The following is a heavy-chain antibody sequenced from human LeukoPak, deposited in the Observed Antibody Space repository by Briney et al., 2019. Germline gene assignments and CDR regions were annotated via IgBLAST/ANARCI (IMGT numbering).Heavy chain of an antibody. CDR3: ARGSSFSNF. CDR1: GFNFDEYG. V-gene: IGHV3-20*04. J-gene: IGHJ4*02. Sequence: GGSLRLSCAAFGFNFDEYGMTWVRQAPGKGLEWVSGINWNGGSRGYADSVKGRFTISRDNAKKFLYLQMNSLRAEDTAFYYCARGSSFSNFWGQGILVTVSS. CDR2: INWNGGSR. D-gene: IGHD6-13*01.